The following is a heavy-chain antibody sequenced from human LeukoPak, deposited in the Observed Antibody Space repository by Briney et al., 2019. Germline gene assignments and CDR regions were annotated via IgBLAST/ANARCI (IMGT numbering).Heavy chain of an antibody. J-gene: IGHJ2*01. D-gene: IGHD2-21*02. CDR3: ARDLGYCGGDCYSGSDWYFDL. V-gene: IGHV3-21*01. Sequence: GGSLRLSCAASGFTFSSYSMNWVRQAPGKGLEWVSSISSSSSYIYHADSVKGRFTISRDNAKNSLYLQMNSLRAEDTAVYYCARDLGYCGGDCYSGSDWYFDLWGRGTLVTVSS. CDR1: GFTFSSYS. CDR2: ISSSSSYI.